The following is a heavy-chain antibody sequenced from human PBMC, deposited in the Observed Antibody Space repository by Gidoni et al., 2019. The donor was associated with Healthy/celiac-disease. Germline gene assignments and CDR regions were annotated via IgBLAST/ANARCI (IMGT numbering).Heavy chain of an antibody. Sequence: QVQLVQAGAEVKKHGSPVKVPCKAAGGTFSSYAISWVRQAPGQGLEWMGGLIPIFGTAHYAQKFQGRVTITADKSTSTAYMELSSLRSEDTAVYYCAMHIGFGELWGQGTLVTVSS. CDR1: GGTFSSYA. CDR2: LIPIFGTA. J-gene: IGHJ4*02. CDR3: AMHIGFGEL. V-gene: IGHV1-69*06. D-gene: IGHD3-10*01.